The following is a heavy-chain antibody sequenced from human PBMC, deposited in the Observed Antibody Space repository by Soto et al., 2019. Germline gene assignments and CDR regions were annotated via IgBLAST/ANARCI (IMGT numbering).Heavy chain of an antibody. V-gene: IGHV4-31*03. CDR3: ARDLRTYGGAFDP. CDR2: IYESGST. CDR1: GGSISSGGYY. D-gene: IGHD3-10*01. J-gene: IGHJ5*02. Sequence: QVQLQESGPGLVKPSQTLSLTCTVSGGSISSGGYYWSWIRQHPGKGLEWIGYIYESGSTYYNPSLKSRRTLSIHPSQPQFSLRLTSVTAADTAVYYCARDLRTYGGAFDPWGQGTLVTVSS.